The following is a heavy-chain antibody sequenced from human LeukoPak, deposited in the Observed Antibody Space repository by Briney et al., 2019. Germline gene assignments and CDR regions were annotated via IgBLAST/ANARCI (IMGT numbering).Heavy chain of an antibody. Sequence: SETLSLTCAVYGGSFSGYYWSWIRQPPGKGLEWIGEINHSGSTNYNPSLKSRVTISVDTSKNQFSLKLSSVTAADTAVCYCARGTSSWRGGSYFDYWGQGTLVTVSS. D-gene: IGHD6-13*01. CDR2: INHSGST. V-gene: IGHV4-34*01. CDR1: GGSFSGYY. CDR3: ARGTSSWRGGSYFDY. J-gene: IGHJ4*02.